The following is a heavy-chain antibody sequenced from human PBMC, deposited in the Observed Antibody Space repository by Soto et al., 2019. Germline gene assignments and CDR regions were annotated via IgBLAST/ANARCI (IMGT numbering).Heavy chain of an antibody. D-gene: IGHD6-13*01. CDR1: GYTFTSYY. J-gene: IGHJ4*02. Sequence: GASVKVSCKASGYTFTSYYIHWVRQAPVQVLEWMVIINPSCGSTSYAQTFQGRVTMTRDTPTSTVYMELSRLRSEDTAVYYGARVDSSSLTGIEYWGQGTIVTVSS. CDR3: ARVDSSSLTGIEY. CDR2: INPSCGST. V-gene: IGHV1-46*01.